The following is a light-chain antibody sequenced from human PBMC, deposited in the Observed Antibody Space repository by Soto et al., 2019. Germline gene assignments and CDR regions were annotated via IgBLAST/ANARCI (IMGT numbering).Light chain of an antibody. Sequence: QSALTQPPSASGSPGQSVIISCTGTSSDVGAYNYVSWYQQHPGKAPRLVIYEVTKRPSGVPERFSGSKSGNTASLTVSALQADDEADYYCSSYSGAYTLVVFGGGTKVTVL. CDR2: EVT. CDR3: SSYSGAYTLVV. V-gene: IGLV2-8*01. CDR1: SSDVGAYNY. J-gene: IGLJ2*01.